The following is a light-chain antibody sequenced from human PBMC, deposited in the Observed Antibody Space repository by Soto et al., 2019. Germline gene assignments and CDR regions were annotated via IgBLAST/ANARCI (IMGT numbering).Light chain of an antibody. Sequence: DIQMTQSPSSLSASVGDRVTITCQASQDISNYLNWYQQKPGKAPKLLIYDASNLETGVPSRFSGSGSGTDFTFTISSLQPDDFATYYCQQYNSYSRTFGQGTKVDI. CDR1: QDISNY. CDR3: QQYNSYSRT. J-gene: IGKJ1*01. V-gene: IGKV1-33*01. CDR2: DAS.